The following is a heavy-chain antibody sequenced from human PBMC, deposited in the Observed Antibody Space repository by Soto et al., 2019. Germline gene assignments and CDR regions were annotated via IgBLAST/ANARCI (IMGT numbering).Heavy chain of an antibody. V-gene: IGHV3-30*18. D-gene: IGHD4-4*01. CDR1: GFTFSLYG. Sequence: QVQLVESGGDVIHSGKSLRLSCAVSGFTFSLYGMHWIRQAPGKWLEWVAFISYEGRNKYYADSVKGRFTISRDNSKNTGSLQMDSLRPEDTAVYYCAKGRDSTLLRWQYFDNWGQGTQVTVSS. J-gene: IGHJ4*02. CDR2: ISYEGRNK. CDR3: AKGRDSTLLRWQYFDN.